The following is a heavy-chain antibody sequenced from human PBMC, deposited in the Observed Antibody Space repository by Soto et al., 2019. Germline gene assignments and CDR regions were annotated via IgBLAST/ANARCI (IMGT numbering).Heavy chain of an antibody. J-gene: IGHJ4*02. Sequence: ESGGGLVKPGGSLRLSCAASGFTFSSSGMNWVRQAPGKGLEWVSSISSGSDYIYYSDSLKGRFTISRDNAKNSLYLQMNSLRAEDTAVYYCARALYDSSSNYWGQGTLVTVSS. V-gene: IGHV3-21*01. CDR2: ISSGSDYI. CDR1: GFTFSSSG. D-gene: IGHD6-6*01. CDR3: ARALYDSSSNY.